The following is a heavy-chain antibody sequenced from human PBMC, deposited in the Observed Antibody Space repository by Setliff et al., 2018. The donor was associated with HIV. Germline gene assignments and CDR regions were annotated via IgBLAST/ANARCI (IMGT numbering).Heavy chain of an antibody. V-gene: IGHV4-38-2*01. Sequence: PSETLSLTCAVSGYSISSGYYWGWIRQPPGKGLEWIGNIYHHGTTYYYPSLKGRVTISLDTSNNQFSLNLNSVTAADTAVYSCARGGPTVAFGLDVWGQGTTVTAP. CDR1: GYSISSGYY. J-gene: IGHJ6*02. CDR3: ARGGPTVAFGLDV. CDR2: IYHHGTT. D-gene: IGHD4-17*01.